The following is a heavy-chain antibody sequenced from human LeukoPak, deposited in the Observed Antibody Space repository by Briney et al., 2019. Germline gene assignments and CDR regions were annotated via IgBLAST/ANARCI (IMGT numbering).Heavy chain of an antibody. CDR2: IYYSGST. Sequence: SETLSLTCTVSGGSISSGDYYWSWIRQPPGKGLEWIGYIYYSGSTYYNPSLKSRVTISVDTSKNQFSLILISVTAADTAVYYCARDLDWNYADYWGQGTLVTVSS. V-gene: IGHV4-30-4*01. J-gene: IGHJ4*02. CDR3: ARDLDWNYADY. CDR1: GGSISSGDYY. D-gene: IGHD1-7*01.